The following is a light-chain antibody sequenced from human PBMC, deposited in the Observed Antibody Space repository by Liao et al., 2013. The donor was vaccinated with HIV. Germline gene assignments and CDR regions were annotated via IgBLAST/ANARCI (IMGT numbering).Light chain of an antibody. CDR2: YDS. J-gene: IGLJ3*02. V-gene: IGLV3-21*04. CDR3: QVWDSSSNRWM. CDR1: NIGSKS. Sequence: SYVLTQPPSVSVAPGKTARIACGGNNIGSKSVHWYQEKPGQAPVLVIYYDSDRPSGIPERFSGSNSGNTATLTISRVEAGDEADYYCQVWDSSSNRWMFGGGTKLTVL.